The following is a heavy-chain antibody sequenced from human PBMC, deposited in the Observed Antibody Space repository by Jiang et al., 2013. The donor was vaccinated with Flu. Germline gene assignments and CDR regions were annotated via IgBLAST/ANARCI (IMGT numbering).Heavy chain of an antibody. J-gene: IGHJ4*02. V-gene: IGHV3-9*01. CDR2: ISWNTGSI. D-gene: IGHD4-23*01. CDR3: AKDINGGNVGEIDY. Sequence: DDYAMHWVRQAPGKGLEWVSSISWNTGSIGYADSVKGRFTISRDNAKSSLYLQMNSLRAEDTALYYCAKDINGGNVGEIDYWGQGTLVTVSS. CDR1: DDYA.